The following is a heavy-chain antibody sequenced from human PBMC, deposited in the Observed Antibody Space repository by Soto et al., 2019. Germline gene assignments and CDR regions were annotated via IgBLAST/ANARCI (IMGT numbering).Heavy chain of an antibody. CDR3: ARVRVVTAMVRTYYYYGMDV. V-gene: IGHV1-69*01. CDR1: GGTFSSYA. J-gene: IGHJ6*02. CDR2: IIPIFGTA. D-gene: IGHD5-18*01. Sequence: QVQLVQSGAEVKKPGSSVKVSCKASGGTFSSYAISWVRQAPGQGLEWMGGIIPIFGTANYAQKFQGRVTITADESTSTAYMELSSLRSEDTAVYYCARVRVVTAMVRTYYYYGMDVWGQGTTVTVSS.